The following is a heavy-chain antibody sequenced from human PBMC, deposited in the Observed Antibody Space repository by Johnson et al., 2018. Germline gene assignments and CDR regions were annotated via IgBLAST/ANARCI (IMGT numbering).Heavy chain of an antibody. CDR3: ARGRGDMALTVAFDI. CDR1: GGTFTTYA. D-gene: IGHD3-10*01. J-gene: IGHJ3*02. CDR2: IIPIFGTA. Sequence: QVQLVESGAEVKKPGSSVKVSCKASGGTFTTYAISWVRQAPGQGLEWMGGIIPIFGTANYAHNFQGRVTITGDRSTNTAYLELNSLTSEDTAGYYCARGRGDMALTVAFDIWGQGTMVTVSS. V-gene: IGHV1-69*06.